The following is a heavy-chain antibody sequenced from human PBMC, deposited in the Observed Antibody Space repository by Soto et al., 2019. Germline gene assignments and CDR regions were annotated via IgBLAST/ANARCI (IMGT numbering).Heavy chain of an antibody. CDR1: GYTFTSYG. CDR3: ATERRYCSSTSCPPHADSAFDY. J-gene: IGHJ4*02. Sequence: GASVKVSCKASGYTFTSYGISWVRQAPGQGLEWMGWISTYNGNTNYAQKLQGRVTMTTDTSTSTAYMELRSLRSDDTAVYYCATERRYCSSTSCPPHADSAFDYWGQGTLVTVSS. CDR2: ISTYNGNT. D-gene: IGHD2-2*01. V-gene: IGHV1-18*04.